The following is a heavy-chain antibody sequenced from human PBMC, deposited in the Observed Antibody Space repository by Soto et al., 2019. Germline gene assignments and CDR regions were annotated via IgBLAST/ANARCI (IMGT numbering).Heavy chain of an antibody. V-gene: IGHV4-59*01. J-gene: IGHJ4*02. CDR2: IYYSGST. CDR1: GGSISSYY. D-gene: IGHD6-13*01. Sequence: PSETLSLTCTVSGGSISSYYWSWIRQPPGKGLEWIGYIYYSGSTNYNPSLKSRVTISVDTAKNQFSLKLSSVTAADTAVYYCATSYGSAWYTYWGQGTQVTVSS. CDR3: ATSYGSAWYTY.